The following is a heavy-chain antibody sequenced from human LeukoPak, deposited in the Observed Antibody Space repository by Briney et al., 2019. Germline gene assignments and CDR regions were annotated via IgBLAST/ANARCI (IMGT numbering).Heavy chain of an antibody. CDR2: INPIFGTA. D-gene: IGHD3-22*01. J-gene: IGHJ4*02. V-gene: IGHV1-69*05. Sequence: ASVKVSCKASGYTFTGYYMHWVRQAPGQGLEWMGRINPIFGTANYAQKFQGRATITTDESTSTAYLELSSLRSEDTAVYYCASRVVGRRDYYDSSGYYLDYWGQGTLVTVSS. CDR3: ASRVVGRRDYYDSSGYYLDY. CDR1: GYTFTGYY.